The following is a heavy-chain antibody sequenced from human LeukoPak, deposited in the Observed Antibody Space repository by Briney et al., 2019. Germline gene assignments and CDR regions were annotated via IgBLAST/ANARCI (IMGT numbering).Heavy chain of an antibody. D-gene: IGHD4-17*01. CDR3: VSKYYGDHALVDY. CDR1: GYTFTSYD. Sequence: GASVKVSCKASGYTFTSYDINWVRQATGQGLEWMGWMNPNSGNTGYAQKFQGRVTMTRNTSISTAYMELSSLRSEDTAVYYCVSKYYGDHALVDYWGQGTLVTVSS. V-gene: IGHV1-8*01. CDR2: MNPNSGNT. J-gene: IGHJ4*02.